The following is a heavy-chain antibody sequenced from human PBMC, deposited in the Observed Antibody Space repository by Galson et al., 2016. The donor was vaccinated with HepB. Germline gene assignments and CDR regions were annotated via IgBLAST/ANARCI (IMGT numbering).Heavy chain of an antibody. CDR3: ATDIQYRFDS. J-gene: IGHJ5*01. CDR1: GYKFTNNG. CDR2: ISAKSGDT. V-gene: IGHV1-18*01. D-gene: IGHD5-24*01. Sequence: SVKVSCKASGYKFTNNGISWVRQAPGQGLEWMGWISAKSGDTKYAKNLQGRVTLTRDTSTSTAYMELTSLRSDDTAMHYCATDIQYRFDSWGQGTLVAVSS.